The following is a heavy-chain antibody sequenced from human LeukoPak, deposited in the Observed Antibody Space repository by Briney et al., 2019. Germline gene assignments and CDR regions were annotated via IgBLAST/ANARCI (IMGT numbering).Heavy chain of an antibody. V-gene: IGHV4-39*07. Sequence: PSETLSLTCTVSGGSISGSSYYWGWIRQPPGKGLEWIGSIYYSGSTYYNPSLKSRVTISVDTSKNQFSLRLSSVTAADTAVYYCVKGRWLQFDYWGQGTLVTVSS. CDR1: GGSISGSSYY. D-gene: IGHD5-24*01. CDR3: VKGRWLQFDY. J-gene: IGHJ4*02. CDR2: IYYSGST.